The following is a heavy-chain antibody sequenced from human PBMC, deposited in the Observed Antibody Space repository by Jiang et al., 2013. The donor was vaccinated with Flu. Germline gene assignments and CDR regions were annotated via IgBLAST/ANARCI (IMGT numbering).Heavy chain of an antibody. CDR2: IYYSGST. J-gene: IGHJ4*02. Sequence: GPGLVKPSQTLSLTCTVSGGSISSGGYYWSWIRQHPGKGLEWIGYIYYSGSTYYNPSLKSRVTISVDTSKNQFSLKLSSVTAADTAVYYCARGAVGVPKTTHFDYWGQGTLVTVSS. CDR1: GGSISSGGYY. V-gene: IGHV4-31*03. CDR3: ARGAVGVPKTTHFDY. D-gene: IGHD1-26*01.